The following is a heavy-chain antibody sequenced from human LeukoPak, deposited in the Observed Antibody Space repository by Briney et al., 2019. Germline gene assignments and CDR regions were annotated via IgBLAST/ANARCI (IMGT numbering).Heavy chain of an antibody. V-gene: IGHV5-51*01. D-gene: IGHD3-10*01. CDR3: ARHYPVVRGVLLGMDV. J-gene: IGHJ6*02. Sequence: GESLKISCKGSGYSFTSYWIGWVRQMPGKGLEWMRIIYPGDSDTRYSPSFQGQVTISADKSISTAYLQWSSLKASDTAMYYCARHYPVVRGVLLGMDVWGQGTTVTVSS. CDR2: IYPGDSDT. CDR1: GYSFTSYW.